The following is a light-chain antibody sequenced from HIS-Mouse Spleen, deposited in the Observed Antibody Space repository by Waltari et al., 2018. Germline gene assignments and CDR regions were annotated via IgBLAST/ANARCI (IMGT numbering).Light chain of an antibody. CDR3: CSYAGSYTWV. V-gene: IGLV2-11*01. CDR1: SSDVGCYNY. J-gene: IGLJ3*02. CDR2: DVS. Sequence: QSALTQPRSVSGSPGQSFTISCTGTSSDVGCYNYASWYQQHPGKAPKLMIYDVSKRPSGVPDRFSGSKSGNTASLTISGLQAEDEADYYCCSYAGSYTWVFGGGTKLTVL.